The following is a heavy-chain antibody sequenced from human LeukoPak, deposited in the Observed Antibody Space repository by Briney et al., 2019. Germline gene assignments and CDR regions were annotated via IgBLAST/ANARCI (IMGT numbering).Heavy chain of an antibody. J-gene: IGHJ4*02. CDR2: INSDGSST. Sequence: GGSLRLYCTASGFTFTSHWMHWVRQAPGKGLVWVSRINSDGSSTSYADSVKGRFTISRDNAKNTLYLQMNSLRAEDTAMYYCTTGTCSGGSCSSSYWGQGTLVTVSS. D-gene: IGHD2-15*01. CDR3: TTGTCSGGSCSSSY. V-gene: IGHV3-74*01. CDR1: GFTFTSHW.